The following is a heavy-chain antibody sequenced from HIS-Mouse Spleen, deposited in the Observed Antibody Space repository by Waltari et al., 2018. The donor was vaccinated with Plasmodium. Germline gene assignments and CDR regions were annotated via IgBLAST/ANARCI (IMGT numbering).Heavy chain of an antibody. V-gene: IGHV4-39*07. Sequence: QLQLQESGPGLVKPSETLSLTCTVSGGSIRSSRYYWGWTRQPPGKGLEWIGSIYYSGSTYYNPSLKSRVTISVDTSKNQFSLKLSSVTAADTAVYYCARDRITGTSYFDYWGQGTLVTVSS. CDR2: IYYSGST. J-gene: IGHJ4*02. CDR3: ARDRITGTSYFDY. D-gene: IGHD1-7*01. CDR1: GGSIRSSRYY.